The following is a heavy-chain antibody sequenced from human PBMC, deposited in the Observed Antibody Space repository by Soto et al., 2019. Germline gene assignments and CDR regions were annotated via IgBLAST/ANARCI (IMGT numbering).Heavy chain of an antibody. CDR3: TGEVASGD. J-gene: IGHJ4*02. Sequence: QVQLVESGGGVVQPGRSLRLSCAVSGFTVSSYGMHWVRQAPGKGLEWVAVISRDGGTKFYADSVKGRFTISNDNSRNTLFLEMNSLRGDDMGVYYCTGEVASGDWGQGTLVTVSS. CDR2: ISRDGGTK. CDR1: GFTVSSYG. D-gene: IGHD3-10*01. V-gene: IGHV3-30*03.